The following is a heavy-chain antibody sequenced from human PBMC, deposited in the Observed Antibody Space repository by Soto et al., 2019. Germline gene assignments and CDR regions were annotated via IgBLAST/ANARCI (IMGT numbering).Heavy chain of an antibody. Sequence: HPGGSLRLSCAASGFTLSSYAMSWVRQAPGKGLEWVSAISGSGGSTYYADSVKGRFTISRDNSKNTLYLQMNSLRAEDTAVYYCARPTAGWHPVDYWGQGTLVTVSS. D-gene: IGHD2-15*01. J-gene: IGHJ4*02. V-gene: IGHV3-23*01. CDR1: GFTLSSYA. CDR2: ISGSGGST. CDR3: ARPTAGWHPVDY.